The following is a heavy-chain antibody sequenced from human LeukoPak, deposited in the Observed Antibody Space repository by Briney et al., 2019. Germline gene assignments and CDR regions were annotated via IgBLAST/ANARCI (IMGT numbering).Heavy chain of an antibody. J-gene: IGHJ4*02. V-gene: IGHV4-31*03. D-gene: IGHD2-2*02. CDR2: IHYSGST. CDR1: GASISSGDYF. Sequence: SETLSLTCSVSGASISSGDYFWTWIRQHPGKGLEWIGYIHYSGSTYYNPSLRSRMIISVDTSKNQCSLQLSSVTAADTAVYYCARVVSDCGGARCYKGYLDYWGQGTLVTVSS. CDR3: ARVVSDCGGARCYKGYLDY.